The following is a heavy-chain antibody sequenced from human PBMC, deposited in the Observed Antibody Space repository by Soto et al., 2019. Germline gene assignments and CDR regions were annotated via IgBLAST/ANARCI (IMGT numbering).Heavy chain of an antibody. CDR3: ARPETRSASAFDI. CDR1: GGSISSSSYY. J-gene: IGHJ3*02. Sequence: PSETLSLTCTVSGGSISSSSYYWGWIRQPPGKGLEWIGSIYYSGSTYYNPSLKSRVTISVDTPKNQCSLKLSSVTAADTAVYYCARPETRSASAFDIWGQGTMVTVSS. CDR2: IYYSGST. D-gene: IGHD3-3*01. V-gene: IGHV4-39*01.